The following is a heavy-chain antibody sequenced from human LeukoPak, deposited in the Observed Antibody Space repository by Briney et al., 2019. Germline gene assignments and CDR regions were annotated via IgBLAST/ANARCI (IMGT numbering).Heavy chain of an antibody. CDR2: IKEDGSEK. CDR1: GFTFSTYW. CDR3: ARDQLGAVLYFDY. Sequence: GGSLRLSCAASGFTFSTYWMSWVRQAPGKGLEWVADIKEDGSEKYYVDSVRGRFTISRDNARSSLYLQMNSLRVEDTAVYYCARDQLGAVLYFDYWGQGALVTVSS. V-gene: IGHV3-7*03. J-gene: IGHJ4*02. D-gene: IGHD1-1*01.